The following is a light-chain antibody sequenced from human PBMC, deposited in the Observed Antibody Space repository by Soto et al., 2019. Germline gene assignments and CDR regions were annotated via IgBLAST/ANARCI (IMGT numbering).Light chain of an antibody. CDR1: QSVSSNY. CDR2: AAT. J-gene: IGKJ1*01. V-gene: IGKV3-20*01. Sequence: EIVLTQSPGTLSLSPGERATLFCRASQSVSSNYLAWYQQKPGQAPRLLISAATSRATGIPDRFSGSGSGTDFTLTISRLEPEDFATYYCQHYNSYSEAFGQGTKVELK. CDR3: QHYNSYSEA.